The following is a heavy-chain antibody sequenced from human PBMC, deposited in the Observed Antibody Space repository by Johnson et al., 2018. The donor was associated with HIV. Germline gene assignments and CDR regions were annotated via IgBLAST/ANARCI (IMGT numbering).Heavy chain of an antibody. CDR3: ARSSGYYGTDAFDI. CDR2: ISYDGSNK. D-gene: IGHD3-22*01. V-gene: IGHV3-30-3*01. CDR1: GFSFSNYA. J-gene: IGHJ3*02. Sequence: QMQLVESGGGVVQPERSLRLSCSASGFSFSNYAIHWVRQAPGKGLECVAAISYDGSNKYYADSVKGRFTISRDNSKNTLYLQMNSLRPEDTAVYYCARSSGYYGTDAFDIWGQGTMVTVSS.